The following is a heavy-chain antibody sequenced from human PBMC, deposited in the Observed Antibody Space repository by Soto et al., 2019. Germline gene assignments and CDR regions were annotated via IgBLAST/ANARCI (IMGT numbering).Heavy chain of an antibody. D-gene: IGHD4-17*01. Sequence: AETLSLTCTVSGGSISSYYWSWIRQPPGKGLEWIGYIYYSGSTNYNPSLKSRVIISVDTAKNQFSLKLSSVTAADTAVYYCARTLDYGDFFDYWGQGTLVTVSS. J-gene: IGHJ4*02. CDR2: IYYSGST. V-gene: IGHV4-59*01. CDR1: GGSISSYY. CDR3: ARTLDYGDFFDY.